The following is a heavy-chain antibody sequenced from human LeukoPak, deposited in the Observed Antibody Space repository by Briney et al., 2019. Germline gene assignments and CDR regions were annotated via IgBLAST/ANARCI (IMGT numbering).Heavy chain of an antibody. D-gene: IGHD3-3*01. CDR1: GFTFSTYA. Sequence: GGSLRLSCAASGFTFSTYAMHWVRQAPGKGLEWVAVISYDGSNKYYADSVKGRFTISRDNSKNTLYLQMNSLRAEDTAVYYCAKSITIFGVVIIPPPIDYWGQGTLVTVSS. CDR3: AKSITIFGVVIIPPPIDY. CDR2: ISYDGSNK. V-gene: IGHV3-30*18. J-gene: IGHJ4*02.